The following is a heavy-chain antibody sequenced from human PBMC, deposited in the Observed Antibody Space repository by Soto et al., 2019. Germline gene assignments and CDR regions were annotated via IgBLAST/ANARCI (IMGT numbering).Heavy chain of an antibody. J-gene: IGHJ5*02. CDR3: ARVRGPIAAEPQNWFDP. CDR2: INPSGGST. V-gene: IGHV1-46*01. CDR1: GYTFTSYY. D-gene: IGHD6-13*01. Sequence: GASVKVSCKASGYTFTSYYMHWVRQAPGQGLEWMGIINPSGGSTSYAQKFQGRVTMTRDTSTSTVYMELSSLRSEDTAVYYCARVRGPIAAEPQNWFDPWGQGTLVTVSS.